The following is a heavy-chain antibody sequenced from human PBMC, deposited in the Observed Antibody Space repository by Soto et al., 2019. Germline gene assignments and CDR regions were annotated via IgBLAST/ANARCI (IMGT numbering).Heavy chain of an antibody. CDR1: GGSISSYY. Sequence: SETLSLTCTVSGGSISSYYWSWIRQPPGKGLEWIGYIYYSGSTNYNPSLKSRVTISVDTSKNQFSLKLSSVTAADTAVYYCARHQYYYGSGSYYLVFDYWGQGTLVTVSS. V-gene: IGHV4-59*01. D-gene: IGHD3-10*01. CDR3: ARHQYYYGSGSYYLVFDY. CDR2: IYYSGST. J-gene: IGHJ4*02.